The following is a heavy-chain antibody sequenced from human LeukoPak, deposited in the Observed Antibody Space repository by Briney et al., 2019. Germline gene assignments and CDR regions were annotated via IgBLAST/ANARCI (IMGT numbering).Heavy chain of an antibody. CDR1: GYTFTSYY. CDR2: INPSGGST. CDR3: ARDLYSGYDDQYFDY. Sequence: ASVKVSCKASGYTFTSYYMHWVRQAPGQGLEWMGIINPSGGSTSYAQKFQGRVTMTRDMSTSTVYMELSSLRSEDTAVYYCARDLYSGYDDQYFDYWGQGTLVTVSS. J-gene: IGHJ4*02. D-gene: IGHD5-12*01. V-gene: IGHV1-46*01.